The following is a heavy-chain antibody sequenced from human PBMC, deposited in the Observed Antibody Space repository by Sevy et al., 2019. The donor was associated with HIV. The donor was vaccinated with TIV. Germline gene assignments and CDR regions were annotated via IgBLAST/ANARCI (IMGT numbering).Heavy chain of an antibody. CDR3: ARAIAAAAGF. D-gene: IGHD6-13*01. CDR2: INQDGSTN. Sequence: GGSLRLSCAGSGFSFHAYWMHWVRQATGKGLEWLANINQDGSTNYYADSVKGRFTISRDNAKNLVYLQMNSLRPEDTGLYYCARAIAAAAGFWGQGTLVTVSS. CDR1: GFSFHAYW. V-gene: IGHV3-7*01. J-gene: IGHJ4*02.